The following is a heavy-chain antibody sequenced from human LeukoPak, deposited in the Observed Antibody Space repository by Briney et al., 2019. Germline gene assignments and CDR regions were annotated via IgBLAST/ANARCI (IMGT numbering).Heavy chain of an antibody. CDR2: IYHSGST. J-gene: IGHJ4*02. CDR3: ARNAIVGADWYFDY. CDR1: GGSISSSNW. Sequence: PSGTLSLTCAVSGGSISSSNWWGWVRQPPGKGLEWIGEIYHSGSTNYNPSLKSRVTISVDKSKNQFSLKLSSVTAADTAVYYCARNAIVGADWYFDYWGQGTLVTVSS. D-gene: IGHD1-26*01. V-gene: IGHV4-4*02.